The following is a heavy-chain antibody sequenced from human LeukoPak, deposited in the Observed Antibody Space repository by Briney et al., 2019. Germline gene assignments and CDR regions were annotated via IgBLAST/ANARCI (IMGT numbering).Heavy chain of an antibody. CDR2: IYTSGST. CDR1: GRSISSDTSY. CDR3: ARGPNLYSSLGTKKFDY. J-gene: IGHJ4*02. D-gene: IGHD6-13*01. V-gene: IGHV4-61*02. Sequence: PSETLSLTCTVSGRSISSDTSYWSWIRQPAGKGLEWIVRIYTSGSTNYNPSLKSRVTISVDTSKNQFSLKLSSVTAADTAVYYCARGPNLYSSLGTKKFDYWGQGTLVTVSS.